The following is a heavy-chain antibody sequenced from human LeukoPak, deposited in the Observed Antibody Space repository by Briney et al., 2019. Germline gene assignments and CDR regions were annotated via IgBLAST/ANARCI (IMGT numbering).Heavy chain of an antibody. V-gene: IGHV4-34*01. CDR2: INHSGST. J-gene: IGHJ1*01. D-gene: IGHD1-26*01. CDR3: ARHSVGATTGAEYFQH. CDR1: GGSFSGYY. Sequence: SETLSLTCAAYGGSFSGYYWSWIRQPPGKGLEWIGEINHSGSTNYNPSLKSRVTISVDTSKNQFSLKLSSVTAADTAVYYCARHSVGATTGAEYFQHWGQGTLVTVSS.